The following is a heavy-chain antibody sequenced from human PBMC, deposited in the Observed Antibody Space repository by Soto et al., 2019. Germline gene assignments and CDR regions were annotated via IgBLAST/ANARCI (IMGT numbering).Heavy chain of an antibody. V-gene: IGHV1-2*02. CDR1: GYTFTGYH. CDR2: INPNSGST. CDR3: ARDLPIVGTTTWDY. Sequence: QVQLVQSGAAVRKSGASVMVSCKASGYTFTGYHIHWVRQAPGQGLEWMGWINPNSGSTDYVQRFQGRVTMTRNTSISTTYMELSRLTSDDTAISYCARDLPIVGTTTWDYWGQGTLVTVSS. D-gene: IGHD1-26*01. J-gene: IGHJ4*02.